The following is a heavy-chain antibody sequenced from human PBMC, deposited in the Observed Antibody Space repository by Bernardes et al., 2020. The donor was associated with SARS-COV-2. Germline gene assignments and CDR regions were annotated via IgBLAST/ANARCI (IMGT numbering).Heavy chain of an antibody. CDR1: GFTFSSYW. D-gene: IGHD2-15*01. J-gene: IGHJ4*02. V-gene: IGHV3-74*01. CDR2: INSDGSST. Sequence: SLRLSCAASGFTFSSYWMHWVRQAPGKGLVWVSRINSDGSSTSYADSVKGRFTISRDNAKNTLYLQMNSLRAEDTAVYYCARDISTTLGYCSGGSCSTDYWGQGTLVTVSS. CDR3: ARDISTTLGYCSGGSCSTDY.